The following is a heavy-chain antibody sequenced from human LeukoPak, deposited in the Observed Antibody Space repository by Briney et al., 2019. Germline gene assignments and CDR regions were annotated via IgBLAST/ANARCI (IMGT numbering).Heavy chain of an antibody. J-gene: IGHJ4*02. CDR1: GFTFSSYA. CDR3: LKGSRLRPFDY. Sequence: GGSLRLSCAASGFTFSSYAMTWVRQAPGKGLEWVSAISGDSISIYYADSVKGRFTVSRDNSKNTLYLQMNSLRVEDTAVYYCLKGSRLRPFDYWGQGTLVTVSS. D-gene: IGHD6-13*01. CDR2: ISGDSISI. V-gene: IGHV3-23*01.